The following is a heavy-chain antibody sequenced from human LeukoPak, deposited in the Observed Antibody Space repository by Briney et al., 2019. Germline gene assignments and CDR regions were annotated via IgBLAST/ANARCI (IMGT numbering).Heavy chain of an antibody. CDR3: ARLGSQLWRYFDC. J-gene: IGHJ4*02. V-gene: IGHV4-59*01. CDR2: IYYSGST. D-gene: IGHD5-18*01. Sequence: SETLSLTCTVSGGSISSYYWSWIRQPPGKGLEWIGYIYYSGSTNYNPSLKSRVTISIDTSKSQFSLNLNSVTAADTAVYYCARLGSQLWRYFDCWGQGTLVTVSS. CDR1: GGSISSYY.